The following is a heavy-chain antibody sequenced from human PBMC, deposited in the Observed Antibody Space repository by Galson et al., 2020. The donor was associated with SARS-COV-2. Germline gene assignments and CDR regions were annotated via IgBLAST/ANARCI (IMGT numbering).Heavy chain of an antibody. CDR3: ARPPSGSYFSHFDY. Sequence: GGSLRLSCAASGFTFSSYAMHWVRQAPGKGLEWVAVISYDGSNKYYADSVKGRFTISRDNSKNTLYLQMNSLRAEDTAVYYCARPPSGSYFSHFDYWGQGSLVTVSS. CDR2: ISYDGSNK. CDR1: GFTFSSYA. D-gene: IGHD1-26*01. J-gene: IGHJ4*02. V-gene: IGHV3-30*04.